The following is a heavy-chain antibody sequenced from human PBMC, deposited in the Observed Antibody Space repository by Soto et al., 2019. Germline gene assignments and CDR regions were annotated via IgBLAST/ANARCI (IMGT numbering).Heavy chain of an antibody. J-gene: IGHJ4*02. V-gene: IGHV1-69*13. CDR3: ARGARWLYFDY. Sequence: ASVKVSCKVSGSRFSNYVISWLRQAPGHGLEWLGRIIPIFNSTKYAQNFQGRVTITADESTSTAYMELSSLRSEDTAVYYRARGARWLYFDYWGQGTLVTVSS. CDR1: GSRFSNYV. D-gene: IGHD5-12*01. CDR2: IIPIFNST.